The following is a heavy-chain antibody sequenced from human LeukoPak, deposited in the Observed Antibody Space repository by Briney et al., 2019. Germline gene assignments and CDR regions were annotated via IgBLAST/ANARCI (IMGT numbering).Heavy chain of an antibody. D-gene: IGHD2-21*01. CDR3: AREKTACGGDCYDS. CDR1: GFTFSSYE. J-gene: IGHJ4*02. V-gene: IGHV3-48*03. Sequence: GGSLRLSCAASGFTFSSYEMNWVRQAPGKGLEWVSYVSSSGTPIHYADSVKGRFTISRDNAKNSLFLQMNSLRAEDTAVYYCAREKTACGGDCYDSWGQGTLVTVSS. CDR2: VSSSGTPI.